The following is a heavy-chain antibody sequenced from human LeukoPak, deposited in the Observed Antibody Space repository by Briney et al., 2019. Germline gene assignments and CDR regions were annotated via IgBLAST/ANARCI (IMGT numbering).Heavy chain of an antibody. J-gene: IGHJ4*02. CDR2: IWHDGRNK. V-gene: IGHV3-33*06. CDR3: AKAGQRSYAEAFDS. Sequence: GESLRLSCAASGSNPNNYAMRWVRQAPGKGLEWVADIWHDGRNKFYADFLKGRFTISRDFSKDTVYLQMSGLTVEDTAVYYCAKAGQRSYAEAFDSWGQGTLVTVSS. D-gene: IGHD3-16*01. CDR1: GSNPNNYA.